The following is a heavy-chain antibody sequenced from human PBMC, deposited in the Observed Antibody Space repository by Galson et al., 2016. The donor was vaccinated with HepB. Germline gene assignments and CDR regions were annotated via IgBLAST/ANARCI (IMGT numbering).Heavy chain of an antibody. CDR3: ARDGGNHNFDY. D-gene: IGHD3-16*01. CDR2: IMKEGSML. CDR1: GFRFNFGDSY. J-gene: IGHJ4*02. V-gene: IGHV3-74*01. Sequence: SLRLSCAGSGFRFNFGDSYFHWVRQAPGKGLVWVSRIMKEGSMLSYADSVKGRFTISRDNAKNTVYLQMNSLRAEDTAIYYCARDGGNHNFDYRSQGTLVTVSS.